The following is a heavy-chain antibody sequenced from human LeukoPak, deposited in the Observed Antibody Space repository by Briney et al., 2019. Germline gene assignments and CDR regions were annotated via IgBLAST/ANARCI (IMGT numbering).Heavy chain of an antibody. Sequence: PSETLSLTCTVSGASVSSSGYYWSWIRQPPGKGLEWIGYIYHSGSTNYNPSLKSRVTISVDTSMNQFSLKLTSMTAADTAVYYCGRETIAATGTSVFFDYWGQGTLVTVSS. D-gene: IGHD6-13*01. CDR1: GASVSSSGYY. CDR3: GRETIAATGTSVFFDY. V-gene: IGHV4-61*08. J-gene: IGHJ4*02. CDR2: IYHSGST.